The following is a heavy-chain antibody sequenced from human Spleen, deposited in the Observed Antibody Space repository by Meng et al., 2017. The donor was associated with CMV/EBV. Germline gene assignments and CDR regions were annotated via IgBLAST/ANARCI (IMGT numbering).Heavy chain of an antibody. CDR1: GDSVSSNSAA. Sequence: CAISGDSVSSNSAAWTWIRQSSSRGLEWLGRTYYRSKWYNDYAVSVKSRITINPDTSKNQFSLQLNSVTPEDTAVYYCARGGFNNGWAWGQGTLVTVSS. CDR3: ARGGFNNGWA. J-gene: IGHJ4*02. CDR2: TYYRSKWYN. D-gene: IGHD6-19*01. V-gene: IGHV6-1*01.